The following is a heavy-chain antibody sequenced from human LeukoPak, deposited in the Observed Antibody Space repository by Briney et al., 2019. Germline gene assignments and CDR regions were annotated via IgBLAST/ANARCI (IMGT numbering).Heavy chain of an antibody. CDR2: IKQDGSEK. D-gene: IGHD3-16*01. J-gene: IGHJ4*02. CDR3: AKGRGVMSRAHCFDY. CDR1: GFTFSSYW. V-gene: IGHV3-7*03. Sequence: GGSLRLSCAASGFTFSSYWMSWVRQAPGKGLEWVANIKQDGSEKYYVDSVKGRFTISRDNAKNSLYLQMDSLRAEDTAVYYCAKGRGVMSRAHCFDYWGQGTLVTVSS.